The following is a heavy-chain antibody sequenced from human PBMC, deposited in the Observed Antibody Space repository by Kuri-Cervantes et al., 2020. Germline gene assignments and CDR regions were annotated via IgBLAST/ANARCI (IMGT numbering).Heavy chain of an antibody. CDR1: GYTFTSYG. D-gene: IGHD2-15*01. Sequence: ASVKVSCKASGYTFTSYGISWVRQAPGQGLEWMGWISAYNGNTNYAQKLQGRVTMTTDTSTSTAYMELRSLRSDDTAVYYCARDAFLPRQCCSGGSCYPPDYWGQGTLVTVSS. CDR2: ISAYNGNT. CDR3: ARDAFLPRQCCSGGSCYPPDY. V-gene: IGHV1-18*01. J-gene: IGHJ4*02.